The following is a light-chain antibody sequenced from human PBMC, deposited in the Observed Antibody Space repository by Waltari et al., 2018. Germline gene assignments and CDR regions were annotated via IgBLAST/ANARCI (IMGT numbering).Light chain of an antibody. Sequence: QSALTQPASVSGSPGQSITISCTGTSSDVGGFNYVSWFQQHPGKAPKLIIFDVTNRPSGVSNRFSGSKSGHTAPLTISGLQADDEAHYFCNSYSDSNSLVVFGGGTRLTVL. V-gene: IGLV2-14*03. CDR1: SSDVGGFNY. CDR3: NSYSDSNSLVV. J-gene: IGLJ2*01. CDR2: DVT.